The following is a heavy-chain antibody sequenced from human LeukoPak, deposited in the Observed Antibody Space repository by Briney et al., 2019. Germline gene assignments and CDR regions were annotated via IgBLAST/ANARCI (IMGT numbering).Heavy chain of an antibody. V-gene: IGHV4-39*01. J-gene: IGHJ4*02. D-gene: IGHD3-22*01. Sequence: PSETLSLTCTVSGGSISSSSYYWGWIRQPPGKGLEWIGSIYYSGSTYYNPSLKSPVTISVDTSKNQFSLKLSSVTAADTAVYYCARLGYYDSSGYDYWGQGTLVTVSS. CDR2: IYYSGST. CDR1: GGSISSSSYY. CDR3: ARLGYYDSSGYDY.